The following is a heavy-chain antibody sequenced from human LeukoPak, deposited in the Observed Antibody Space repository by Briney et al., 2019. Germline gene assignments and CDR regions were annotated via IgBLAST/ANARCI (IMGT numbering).Heavy chain of an antibody. Sequence: GGSLRLSCAASGFTFSSYAMSWVRQAPGKGLEWVSAISGSGGITYYADSVKGRFTISRDNSKNTLYLQMNSLRAEDTAVYYCAKPRYCSGGSCYSGWFDPWGQGTLVTVSS. CDR3: AKPRYCSGGSCYSGWFDP. CDR1: GFTFSSYA. J-gene: IGHJ5*02. V-gene: IGHV3-23*01. D-gene: IGHD2-15*01. CDR2: ISGSGGIT.